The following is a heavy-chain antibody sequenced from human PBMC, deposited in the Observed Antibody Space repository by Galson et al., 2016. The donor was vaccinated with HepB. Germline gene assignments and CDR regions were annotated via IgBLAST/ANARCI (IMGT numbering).Heavy chain of an antibody. D-gene: IGHD3-9*01. V-gene: IGHV1-18*04. CDR3: ARNDRTISTGPFRY. J-gene: IGHJ4*02. CDR1: GYNFTSYG. CDR2: ISSYNGKT. Sequence: SVKVSCKASGYNFTSYGISWVRQAPGQGLEWMGWISSYNGKTNFAQKFQGRVTVTTDTSSSTPYMELRSLRSDDTAVYYCARNDRTISTGPFRYWGQGALVTVSS.